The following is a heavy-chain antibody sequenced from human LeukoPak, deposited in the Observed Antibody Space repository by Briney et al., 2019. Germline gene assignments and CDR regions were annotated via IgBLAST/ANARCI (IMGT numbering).Heavy chain of an antibody. CDR2: ISGSGANT. J-gene: IGHJ4*02. D-gene: IGHD6-19*01. V-gene: IGHV3-23*01. CDR1: GFTFSSYA. CDR3: AKDKASGWHPLDF. Sequence: PGGSLRLSCAASGFTFSSYAMTWVRQAPGKGLEWVSVISGSGANTYYADSVKGRFTISRDSSKSTLYLQMNSLRAEDTAVYYCAKDKASGWHPLDFWGQGTLVTVSS.